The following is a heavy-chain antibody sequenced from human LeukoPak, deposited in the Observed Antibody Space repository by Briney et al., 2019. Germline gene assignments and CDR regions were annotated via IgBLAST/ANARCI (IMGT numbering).Heavy chain of an antibody. D-gene: IGHD4-11*01. CDR2: ISAYNGNT. CDR1: GYTFTIYG. J-gene: IGHJ4*02. Sequence: RASVTVSFTASGYTFTIYGISWVRQAPGQGLEWMGWISAYNGNTNYAQKLQGRVTMTTDTSTSTAYMELRSLRSDDTAVYYCARTSNYGVDYFDYWGQGTLVTVSS. CDR3: ARTSNYGVDYFDY. V-gene: IGHV1-18*01.